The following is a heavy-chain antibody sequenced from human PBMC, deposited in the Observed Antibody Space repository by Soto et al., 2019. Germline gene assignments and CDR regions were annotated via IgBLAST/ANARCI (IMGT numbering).Heavy chain of an antibody. D-gene: IGHD3-22*01. CDR3: AKDPTSYDSSAQFDS. V-gene: IGHV3-23*01. CDR1: GFSFSIYA. CDR2: ISGGGGST. Sequence: EVQLLESGGRLVQPGGSLRLSCAGSGFSFSIYAMNWVRQAPGKGLEWVSGISGGGGSTYHADSVKGRFTISRDNSKNTLYLQMNSLRAEDTAVYYCAKDPTSYDSSAQFDSWGQGTLVTVSS. J-gene: IGHJ4*02.